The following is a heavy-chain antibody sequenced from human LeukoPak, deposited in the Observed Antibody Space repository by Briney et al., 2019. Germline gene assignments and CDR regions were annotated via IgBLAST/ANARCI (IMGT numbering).Heavy chain of an antibody. J-gene: IGHJ3*02. CDR3: ARSGLYQKWTDVDAFDM. Sequence: GGSLRLSCAASGFTFTSYWMNWVRQAPGKGLEWVANMKQDGSEKYYVDSVKGRFTISRDNAKNSLYLQMNSLRAEDTAVYYCARSGLYQKWTDVDAFDMWGQGTVVTVSS. V-gene: IGHV3-7*01. CDR2: MKQDGSEK. CDR1: GFTFTSYW. D-gene: IGHD2-2*01.